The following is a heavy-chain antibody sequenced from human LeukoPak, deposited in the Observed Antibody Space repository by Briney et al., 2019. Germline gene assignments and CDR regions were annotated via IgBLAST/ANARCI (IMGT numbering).Heavy chain of an antibody. CDR2: ISYDGSNK. V-gene: IGHV3-30*04. J-gene: IGHJ4*02. D-gene: IGHD6-13*01. CDR3: ARSSFSTSYSSIWYWRVKPTDC. CDR1: GFTFSSYA. Sequence: QPGGSLRLSCAASGFTFSSYAMHWVRQAPGKGLEWVAVISYDGSNKYYADSVKGRFTISRDNSKNTLYLQMNSLRAEDTAVYYCARSSFSTSYSSIWYWRVKPTDCWGQGTLVTVSS.